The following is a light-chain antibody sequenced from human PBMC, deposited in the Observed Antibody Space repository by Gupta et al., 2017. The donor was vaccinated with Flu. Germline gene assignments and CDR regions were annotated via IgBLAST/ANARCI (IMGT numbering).Light chain of an antibody. CDR1: TTNDILIYNF. CDR2: EVT. V-gene: IGLV2-14*01. CDR3: GSYTGRSDWI. Sequence: HSAMTQPASVSGSPGQSITISCTPTTTNDILIYNFVSWYQFRPGTVPKLIIFEVTKRPSGISNRFSGSKSGNTASLTISGLQSQDEAYYFCGSYTGRSDWIFGGGTKLTVL. J-gene: IGLJ2*01.